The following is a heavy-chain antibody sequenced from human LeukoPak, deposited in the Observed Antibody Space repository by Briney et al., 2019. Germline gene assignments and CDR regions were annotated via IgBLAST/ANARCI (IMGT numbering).Heavy chain of an antibody. CDR1: GGTFSSYA. CDR2: IIPIFGTA. D-gene: IGHD1-26*01. J-gene: IGHJ4*02. Sequence: SVKVSCKASGGTFSSYAISWVRQAPGQGLEWMGGIIPIFGTANYAQKFQGRVTITTDESTSTAYMELSSLRSEDTAVHYCARAIVGATQFDYWGQGTLVTVSS. V-gene: IGHV1-69*05. CDR3: ARAIVGATQFDY.